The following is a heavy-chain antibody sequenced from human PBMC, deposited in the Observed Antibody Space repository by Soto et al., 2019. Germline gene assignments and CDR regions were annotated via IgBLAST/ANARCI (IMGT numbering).Heavy chain of an antibody. CDR3: AREGYYDILTGSAPFDY. Sequence: SVKVSCKASGGTFSSYAISWVRQAPGQGLEWMGGIIPIFGTANYAQKFQGRGTITADESTSTAYMELSSLRSEDTAVYYCAREGYYDILTGSAPFDYWGQGTLVTVSS. CDR2: IIPIFGTA. D-gene: IGHD3-9*01. CDR1: GGTFSSYA. J-gene: IGHJ4*02. V-gene: IGHV1-69*01.